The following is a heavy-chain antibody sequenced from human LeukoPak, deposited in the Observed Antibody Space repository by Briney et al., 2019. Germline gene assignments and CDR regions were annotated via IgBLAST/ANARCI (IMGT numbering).Heavy chain of an antibody. CDR1: GGSISSGGYY. CDR3: ARGGYDILTGYRLADWFDP. J-gene: IGHJ5*02. CDR2: IYDSGST. D-gene: IGHD3-9*01. Sequence: SQTLSLTCTVSGGSISSGGYYWSWIRQHPGKGLEWIGYIYDSGSTYYNPSLKSRVTISVDTSKNQFSLKLSSVTAAYTAVYYCARGGYDILTGYRLADWFDPWGQGTLVTVSS. V-gene: IGHV4-31*03.